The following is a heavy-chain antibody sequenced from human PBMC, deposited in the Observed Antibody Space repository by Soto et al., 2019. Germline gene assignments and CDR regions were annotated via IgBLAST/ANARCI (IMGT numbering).Heavy chain of an antibody. Sequence: GESLKISCAASGFTFSNAWMSWVRQAPGKGLEWVGRIKSKTDGGTTDYAAPVKGRFTISRDDSKNTLYLQMNSLKTEDTAVYYCTTESPTSGTFDYWGQGTLVTVSS. CDR1: GFTFSNAW. D-gene: IGHD1-1*01. J-gene: IGHJ4*02. V-gene: IGHV3-15*01. CDR3: TTESPTSGTFDY. CDR2: IKSKTDGGTT.